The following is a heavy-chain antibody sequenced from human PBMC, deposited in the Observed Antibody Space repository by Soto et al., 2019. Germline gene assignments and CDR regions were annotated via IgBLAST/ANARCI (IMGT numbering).Heavy chain of an antibody. CDR1: GYTFTSYY. J-gene: IGHJ4*02. Sequence: QVQLVQSGAEVKKPGASVKVSCKASGYTFTSYYMHWVRQAPGQGLEWMGIINPSGGSTSYAQKFPGRVTMTRDTSTSSVYMELSSLRSEDTAVYYCARDGLYGDYGHYWGQGTLVTVSS. V-gene: IGHV1-46*01. D-gene: IGHD4-17*01. CDR2: INPSGGST. CDR3: ARDGLYGDYGHY.